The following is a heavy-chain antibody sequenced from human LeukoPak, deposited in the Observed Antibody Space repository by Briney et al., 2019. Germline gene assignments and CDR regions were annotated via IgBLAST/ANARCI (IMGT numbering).Heavy chain of an antibody. Sequence: VGSLRLSCAASGFTFSNHAMSWVRQAPGKGLQWVSVISGGGRTTEYADSVKGRFTVSRDNSVNTLSLHMDSLRVEDTAIYYCAKNVVFTRYFDSWGQGTLVSVSS. D-gene: IGHD2-21*01. CDR3: AKNVVFTRYFDS. V-gene: IGHV3-23*01. CDR1: GFTFSNHA. CDR2: ISGGGRTT. J-gene: IGHJ4*02.